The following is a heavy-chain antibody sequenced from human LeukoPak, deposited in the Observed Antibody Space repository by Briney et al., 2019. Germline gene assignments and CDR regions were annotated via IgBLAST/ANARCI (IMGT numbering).Heavy chain of an antibody. CDR3: ARDADWGRYDC. CDR1: GFTFSSYE. D-gene: IGHD7-27*01. J-gene: IGHJ4*02. CDR2: ISSSGSTI. Sequence: GGSLRLSCAASGFTFSSYEMNWVRQAPGKGLEWVSYISSSGSTIYYADSVKGRFTISRDNSKNTLYLQMNSLRADDTAVFYCARDADWGRYDCWGQGTLVTVSS. V-gene: IGHV3-48*03.